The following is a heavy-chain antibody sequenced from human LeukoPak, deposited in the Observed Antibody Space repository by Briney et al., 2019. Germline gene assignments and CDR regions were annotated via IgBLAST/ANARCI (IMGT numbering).Heavy chain of an antibody. Sequence: LRLSGEAPGLRYGYKYMSSMHQYQRKGLEWVSYISSSGSTIYYADSVKGRFTISRDNAKNSLYLQMNSLRAEDTAVYYCAREELMLYAIGGNWFDPWGQGTLVAVSS. V-gene: IGHV3-11*04. CDR1: GLRYGYKY. J-gene: IGHJ5*02. CDR3: AREELMLYAIGGNWFDP. CDR2: ISSSGSTI. D-gene: IGHD2-8*01.